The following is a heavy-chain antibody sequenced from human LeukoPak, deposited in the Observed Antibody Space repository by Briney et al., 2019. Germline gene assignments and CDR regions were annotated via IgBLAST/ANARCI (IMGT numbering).Heavy chain of an antibody. CDR2: INPSGGST. Sequence: ASVKVSCKASGYTFTSYYMHWVRQAPGQGLEWMRIINPSGGSTSYAQKFQGRVTMTRDTSTSTVYMELSSLRSEDTAAYYCARDERRITIFRKHIYGMDVWGQGTTVTVSS. V-gene: IGHV1-46*01. CDR1: GYTFTSYY. CDR3: ARDERRITIFRKHIYGMDV. J-gene: IGHJ6*02. D-gene: IGHD3-9*01.